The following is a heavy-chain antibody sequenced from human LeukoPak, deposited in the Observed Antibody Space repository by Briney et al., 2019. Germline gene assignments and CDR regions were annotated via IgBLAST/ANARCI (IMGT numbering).Heavy chain of an antibody. CDR2: ISGNGGST. D-gene: IGHD2-15*01. CDR1: GFTFSNYA. V-gene: IGHV3-23*01. J-gene: IGHJ4*02. Sequence: GGSLRLSCAASGFTFSNYAMSWVRQAPGKGLEWVSGISGNGGSTYYADSVKGRFTISRDNSKNTLYLQMNSLRAEDTAVYYCAKAIAGGFKHWGQGTLVTVSS. CDR3: AKAIAGGFKH.